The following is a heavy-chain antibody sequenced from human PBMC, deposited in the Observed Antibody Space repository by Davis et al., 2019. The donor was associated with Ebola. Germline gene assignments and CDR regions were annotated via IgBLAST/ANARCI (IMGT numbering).Heavy chain of an antibody. V-gene: IGHV1-18*04. CDR2: INPHNGNT. CDR1: GYTFTSFG. CDR3: ARDNEQLVRSDAFDI. D-gene: IGHD6-13*01. Sequence: AASVKVSCKASGYTFTSFGITWVRQAPGQGLEWMGWINPHNGNTNYAQNVQGRVTMTTDTSTSTAYMEVGSLRSDDTAVYYCARDNEQLVRSDAFDIWGQGTMVTVSS. J-gene: IGHJ3*02.